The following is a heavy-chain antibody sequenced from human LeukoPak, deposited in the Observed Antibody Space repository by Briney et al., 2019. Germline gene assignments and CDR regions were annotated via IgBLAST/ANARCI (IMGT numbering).Heavy chain of an antibody. D-gene: IGHD3-10*01. CDR1: GGTFSSYA. CDR3: ARDRYYGPSGYIYYYYYMDV. J-gene: IGHJ6*03. Sequence: ASVKVSCKASGGTFSSYAISWVRQAPGQGLEWMGIINPSGGSTSYAQKFQGRVTMTRDTSTSTVYMELSSLRSEDTAVYYCARDRYYGPSGYIYYYYYMDVWGKGTTVTISS. CDR2: INPSGGST. V-gene: IGHV1-46*01.